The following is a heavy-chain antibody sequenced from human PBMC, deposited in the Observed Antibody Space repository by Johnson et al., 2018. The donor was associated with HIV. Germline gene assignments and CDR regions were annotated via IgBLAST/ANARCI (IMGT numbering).Heavy chain of an antibody. Sequence: VQLVESGGGVVQPGRSLRLSCAASGFTFSSYAMHWVRQAPGKGLEWVAVISYDGSNKYYADSVKGRFTISRDNSKNTLYLQMNSLRAEDTAVYYCAREGLIQRWLQHVGAFDIWCQGTIVTVSS. J-gene: IGHJ3*02. CDR1: GFTFSSYA. V-gene: IGHV3-30*04. CDR2: ISYDGSNK. CDR3: AREGLIQRWLQHVGAFDI. D-gene: IGHD5-24*01.